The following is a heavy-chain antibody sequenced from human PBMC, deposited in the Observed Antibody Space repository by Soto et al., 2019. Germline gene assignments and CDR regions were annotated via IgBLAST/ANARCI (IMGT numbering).Heavy chain of an antibody. CDR1: GFSFRSAW. Sequence: EVQVVESGGGLVKPGGSLRLSCAGSGFSFRSAWMNWVRLAPGKGLEWVGRIKTMSFGGRTDYAAPVKGRFTITRDDSKDTVFLQMNSLKIEDTGLYFCSTDYDPSGYYFPDAFRIWGQGTTVTVSS. J-gene: IGHJ3*02. CDR3: STDYDPSGYYFPDAFRI. V-gene: IGHV3-15*01. CDR2: IKTMSFGGRT. D-gene: IGHD3-22*01.